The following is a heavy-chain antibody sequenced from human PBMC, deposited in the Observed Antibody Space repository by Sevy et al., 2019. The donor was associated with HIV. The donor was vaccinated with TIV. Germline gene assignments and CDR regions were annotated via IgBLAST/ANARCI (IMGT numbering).Heavy chain of an antibody. J-gene: IGHJ4*02. V-gene: IGHV3-7*03. Sequence: GESLKISCAASGFAVSGYWMHWVRQAPGKGLEWVANINEDGTTKYYVDSVKGRFTISRNNAQKYLFLQMNDVRVDDTAIYYCARAIGAAAAYWGQGTLVTVSS. CDR1: GFAVSGYW. CDR2: INEDGTTK. CDR3: ARAIGAAAAY. D-gene: IGHD2-2*01.